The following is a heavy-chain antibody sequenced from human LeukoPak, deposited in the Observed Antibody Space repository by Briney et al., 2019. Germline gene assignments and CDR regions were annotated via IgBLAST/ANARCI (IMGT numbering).Heavy chain of an antibody. CDR1: GFTFSNAW. V-gene: IGHV3-15*01. D-gene: IGHD2-21*02. CDR2: IKSKTDGGTT. Sequence: GGSLRLSCAASGFTFSNAWMSWVRQAPGKGLEWVGRIKSKTDGGTTDYAAPVKGRFTISRDDSKNTLYLQMNSLKTEDTAVYYCTGYCGGDCYYYFDYWAREPWSPSPQ. CDR3: TGYCGGDCYYYFDY. J-gene: IGHJ4*02.